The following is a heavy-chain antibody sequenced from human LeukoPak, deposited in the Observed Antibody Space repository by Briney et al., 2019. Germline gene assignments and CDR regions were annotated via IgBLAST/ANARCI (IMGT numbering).Heavy chain of an antibody. V-gene: IGHV3-21*01. CDR2: ISSSSSYI. CDR3: ARERASSSGTLFGY. CDR1: GFTFSSYS. D-gene: IGHD6-13*01. J-gene: IGHJ4*02. Sequence: GGSLRLSCAASGFTFSSYSMNWVRQAPGKGLEWVSSISSSSSYIYYADSVKGRFTISRDDAKNSLYLQMNSLIAEDTAVYYCARERASSSGTLFGYWGQGTLVTVSS.